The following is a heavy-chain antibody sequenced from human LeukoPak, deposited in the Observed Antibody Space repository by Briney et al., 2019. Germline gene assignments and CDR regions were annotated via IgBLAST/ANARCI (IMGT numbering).Heavy chain of an antibody. CDR1: GYTFTNYA. V-gene: IGHV7-4-1*02. CDR3: ARERNDCYGSSGCVGDSYMDV. D-gene: IGHD3-22*01. CDR2: INTNTGNP. J-gene: IGHJ6*03. Sequence: ASVTVSFKASGYTFTNYAMNWVRQAPGQGLEWMGWINTNTGNPTYAQGFTGRFVFSLDTSVSTAYLQIISLKADDTAVYYCARERNDCYGSSGCVGDSYMDVWGKGTTVTVSS.